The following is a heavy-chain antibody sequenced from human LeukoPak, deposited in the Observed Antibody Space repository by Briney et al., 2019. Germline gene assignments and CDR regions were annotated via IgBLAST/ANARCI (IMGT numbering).Heavy chain of an antibody. CDR3: AKGRSGYYYRSGPLDY. Sequence: GGSLRLSCAGSGFTFYDYAMHWVRQAPGKGLEWVSGISWNSGNIGYADSVKGRFIVSRDNAKNSLYLQMNSLREEDMALYYCAKGRSGYYYRSGPLDYWGQGTLVTVSS. D-gene: IGHD3-10*01. CDR2: ISWNSGNI. CDR1: GFTFYDYA. J-gene: IGHJ4*02. V-gene: IGHV3-9*03.